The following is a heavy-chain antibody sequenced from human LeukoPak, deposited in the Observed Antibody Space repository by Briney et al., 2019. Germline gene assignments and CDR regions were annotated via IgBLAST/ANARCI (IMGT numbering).Heavy chain of an antibody. V-gene: IGHV1-2*02. Sequence: GASVKVSCKASGGTFSRYAINWVRQAPGQGLEWMGWINPNSGGTNYTQNFQGRVTMTRDTSISTAYMELTRLRSDDTAVYYCARGGFSGEWFSDLDYWGQGTLVTVSS. D-gene: IGHD3-3*01. CDR1: GGTFSRYA. J-gene: IGHJ4*02. CDR2: INPNSGGT. CDR3: ARGGFSGEWFSDLDY.